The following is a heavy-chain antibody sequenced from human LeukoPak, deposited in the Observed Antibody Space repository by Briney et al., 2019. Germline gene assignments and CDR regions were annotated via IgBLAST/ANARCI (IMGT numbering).Heavy chain of an antibody. CDR2: MNPNTGNT. CDR1: GYTLSSYD. Sequence: ATVRVSCKASGYTLSSYDINWLRQATGQGPEWMGWMNPNTGNTGFAQKFRGRVTLSMNTSISTGYMELSSLRSEDTAVYFCARSPAAMPAYYYYGLDAWAKGPRSPSP. D-gene: IGHD2-2*01. J-gene: IGHJ6*02. V-gene: IGHV1-8*01. CDR3: ARSPAAMPAYYYYGLDA.